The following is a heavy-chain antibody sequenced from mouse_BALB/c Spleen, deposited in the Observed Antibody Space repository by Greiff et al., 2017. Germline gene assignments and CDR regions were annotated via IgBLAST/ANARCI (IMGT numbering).Heavy chain of an antibody. CDR3: TRRGDSWFAY. V-gene: IGHV6-6*02. Sequence: EVKLVESGGGLVQPGGSMKLSCVASGFTFSNYWMNWVRQSPEKGLEWVAEIRLKSNNYATHYAESVKGRFTISRDDSKSSVYLQMNNLRAEDTGIYYCTRRGDSWFAYWGQGTLVTVSA. CDR1: GFTFSNYW. CDR2: IRLKSNNYAT. J-gene: IGHJ3*01.